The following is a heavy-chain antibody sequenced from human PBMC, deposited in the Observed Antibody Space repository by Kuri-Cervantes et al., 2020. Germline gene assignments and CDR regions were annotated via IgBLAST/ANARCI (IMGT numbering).Heavy chain of an antibody. V-gene: IGHV4-59*13. J-gene: IGHJ4*02. CDR1: GDFMANFY. Sequence: WGTLRLSCTVPGDFMANFYWSWIRQSPGKGLEWIGFIFDTGNTDYNPSLKSRVTIAVDTSKSQFSLELTSMTAADTAIYYCARARGRGFTDRRYYFDYWGQGSLVTVSS. CDR3: ARARGRGFTDRRYYFDY. D-gene: IGHD3-10*01. CDR2: IFDTGNT.